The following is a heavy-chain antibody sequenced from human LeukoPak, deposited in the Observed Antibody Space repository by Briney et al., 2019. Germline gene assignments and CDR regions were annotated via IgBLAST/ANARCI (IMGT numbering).Heavy chain of an antibody. D-gene: IGHD3-3*01. J-gene: IGHJ4*02. CDR1: GGSISSYY. CDR3: TISQGSNVLRFLEWLLPDY. V-gene: IGHV4-59*03. Sequence: PETLSLTCTVSGGSISSYYWSWIRPPPGKGLEWIGHIYYSGSTNHNPSPKSRVTISAATSKKQISLKLSSVPAADTAVSYFTISQGSNVLRFLEWLLPDYWGQGTLVTVSS. CDR2: IYYSGST.